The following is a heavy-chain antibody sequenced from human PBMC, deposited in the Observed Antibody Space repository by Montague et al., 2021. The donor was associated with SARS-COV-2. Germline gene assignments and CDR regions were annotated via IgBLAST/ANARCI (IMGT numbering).Heavy chain of an antibody. CDR3: VRDHPYGGPRGAYDI. CDR2: IYDCGAV. D-gene: IGHD4-23*01. CDR1: GGSITGFY. J-gene: IGHJ3*02. V-gene: IGHV4-59*01. Sequence: SETLSLTCTVSGGSITGFYWSWLRRSPGKGLEWIAYIYDCGAVNYNPSXXGRVTISTDTSKNQLSLKVNSVTAADTAVYYCVRDHPYGGPRGAYDIWGQGTVVTVSS.